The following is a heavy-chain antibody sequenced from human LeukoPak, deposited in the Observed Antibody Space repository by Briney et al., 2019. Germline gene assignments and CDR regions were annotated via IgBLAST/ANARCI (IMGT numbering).Heavy chain of an antibody. D-gene: IGHD5-18*01. J-gene: IGHJ4*02. CDR1: GFTFSSYA. CDR3: AKEDTVMVNFVFVY. CDR2: ISGSGGRT. V-gene: IGHV3-23*01. Sequence: SGGSLRLSCAASGFTFSSYAMSWVRQSPGKGLEWVSNISGSGGRTNYADSVKGRLTISRDNSKNTLYLQMNSLRAEDTAVYYCAKEDTVMVNFVFVYWGQGTLVSVSS.